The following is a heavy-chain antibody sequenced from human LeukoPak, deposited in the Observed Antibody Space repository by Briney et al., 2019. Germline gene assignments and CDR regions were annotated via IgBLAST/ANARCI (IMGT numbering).Heavy chain of an antibody. CDR2: IYSGGNT. CDR3: AGGMTAAGVIDY. Sequence: GGSLRLSCAASGFTVRSNYMTWVRQAPGKGLEWVSVIYSGGNTFYGDSVRGRFTISRDNSKNTVFLQMNSLRAEDTAVYYCAGGMTAAGVIDYWGQGTLVSVSS. CDR1: GFTVRSNY. J-gene: IGHJ4*02. V-gene: IGHV3-53*01. D-gene: IGHD6-13*01.